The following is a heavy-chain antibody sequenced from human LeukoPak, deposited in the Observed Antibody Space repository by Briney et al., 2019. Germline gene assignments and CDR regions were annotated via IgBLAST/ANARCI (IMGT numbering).Heavy chain of an antibody. V-gene: IGHV4-59*01. CDR2: IYGSGST. CDR3: ARAVGYSSSFYYYYGTDV. D-gene: IGHD6-6*01. Sequence: SETLSLTCTVSGGSISSYYWSWIRQPPGKGLEWIGYIYGSGSTDYNPSLKSRLTMAVDTPKNQFSLKLSSVTAADTAVYYCARAVGYSSSFYYYYGTDVWGQGSTVTVSS. CDR1: GGSISSYY. J-gene: IGHJ6*02.